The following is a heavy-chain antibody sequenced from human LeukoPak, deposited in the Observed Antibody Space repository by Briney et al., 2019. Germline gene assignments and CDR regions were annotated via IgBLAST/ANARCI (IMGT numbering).Heavy chain of an antibody. CDR2: ISSSSSYI. CDR3: ARSKGHSSSWYGLDY. V-gene: IGHV3-21*01. D-gene: IGHD6-13*01. J-gene: IGHJ4*02. Sequence: PGGSLRLSCAASGFTFSSYSMNWVRQAPGKGLEWVSSISSSSSYIYYADSVKGRFTISGDNAKNSLYLQMSSLRAEDTAVYYCARSKGHSSSWYGLDYWGQGTLVTVSS. CDR1: GFTFSSYS.